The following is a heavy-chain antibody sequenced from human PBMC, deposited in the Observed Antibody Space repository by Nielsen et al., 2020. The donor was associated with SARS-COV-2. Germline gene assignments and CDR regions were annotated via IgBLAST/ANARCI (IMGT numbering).Heavy chain of an antibody. CDR2: IYYNGNT. D-gene: IGHD2-2*02. CDR3: ARDSTAAIGGAWFDP. V-gene: IGHV4-59*01. Sequence: SETLSLTCTVSGASISSYYWSWIRQPPGKGLEWIGYIYYNGNTNYNPSVKSRVTISLDTSKKHFSLKLNSVTTVDTAVYYCARDSTAAIGGAWFDPWGQGTLVTVSS. J-gene: IGHJ5*02. CDR1: GASISSYY.